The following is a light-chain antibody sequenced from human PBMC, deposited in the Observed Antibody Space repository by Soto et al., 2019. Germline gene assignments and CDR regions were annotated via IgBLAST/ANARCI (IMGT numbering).Light chain of an antibody. Sequence: QSALTQPPSASGSPGQSVTISCTGTSSDVGGYNFVSWFQQHPGKAPKLIIYEVNERPSGVPDRFSGSKSGNTASLTISGLQADDEADYFCAAWDDTLSRVVFGGGTKLTVL. CDR2: EVN. J-gene: IGLJ2*01. CDR3: AAWDDTLSRVV. CDR1: SSDVGGYNF. V-gene: IGLV2-8*01.